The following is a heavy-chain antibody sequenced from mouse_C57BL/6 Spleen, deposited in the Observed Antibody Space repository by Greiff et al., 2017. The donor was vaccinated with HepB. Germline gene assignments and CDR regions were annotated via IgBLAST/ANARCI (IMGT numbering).Heavy chain of an antibody. CDR2: IDPSDSYT. Sequence: VQLQQSGAELVKPGASVKLSCKASGYTFTSYWMQWVKQRPGQGLEWIGEIDPSDSYTNYNQKFKGKAKLTVDTSSSTAYMQLSSLTSEDSAVYYCARRDDGYGFDYWGQGTTLTVSS. CDR1: GYTFTSYW. D-gene: IGHD2-3*01. V-gene: IGHV1-50*01. CDR3: ARRDDGYGFDY. J-gene: IGHJ2*01.